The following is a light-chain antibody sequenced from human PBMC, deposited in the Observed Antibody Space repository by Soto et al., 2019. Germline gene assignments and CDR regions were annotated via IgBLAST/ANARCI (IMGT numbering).Light chain of an antibody. CDR1: QSVSSY. Sequence: IVLTQSPATLSLSPGERATLSCRASQSVSSYLAWYQQQPGQAPRLLIYDASNRATGIPARFSGSGSGTDFTLTISSLEPEDSAVDYCQQGSNSFTFGPGTKVDIK. J-gene: IGKJ3*01. CDR2: DAS. CDR3: QQGSNSFT. V-gene: IGKV3-11*01.